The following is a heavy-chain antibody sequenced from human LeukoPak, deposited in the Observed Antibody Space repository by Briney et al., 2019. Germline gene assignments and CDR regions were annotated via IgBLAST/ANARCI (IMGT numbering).Heavy chain of an antibody. Sequence: PGGSLRLSCAASGFTFDDYGMSWVRQAPGKGLEWVSGINWNGGSTVYADSVKGRFTISRDNAKNSLYLQMNSLRAEDTALYYCARLQTPYYDSSGYFFDYWGQGTLVTVSS. V-gene: IGHV3-20*04. CDR3: ARLQTPYYDSSGYFFDY. J-gene: IGHJ4*02. CDR1: GFTFDDYG. D-gene: IGHD3-22*01. CDR2: INWNGGST.